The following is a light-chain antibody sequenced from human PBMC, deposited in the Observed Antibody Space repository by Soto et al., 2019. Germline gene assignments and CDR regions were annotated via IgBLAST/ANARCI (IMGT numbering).Light chain of an antibody. Sequence: DIQMTQSPSSLSASVGDRVTITCRASQSISSYLNWYQQKPGKAPKLLIYDASTLQTGVPSRFSGSGSGTDFTLTISYLQSEDFAVYYRQQHGSSPITFGQGTRLEIK. J-gene: IGKJ5*01. CDR2: DAS. CDR3: QQHGSSPIT. CDR1: QSISSY. V-gene: IGKV1-39*01.